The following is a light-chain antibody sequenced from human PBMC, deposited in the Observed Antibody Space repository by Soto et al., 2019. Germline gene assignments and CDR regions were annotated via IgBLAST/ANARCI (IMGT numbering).Light chain of an antibody. J-gene: IGLJ1*01. CDR3: NSFTTSITYV. Sequence: QSVLTQPASVSGSPGQSITISCTGTSSDIGSYNRVSWYQQPPGTAPKLIIYEVNNRPSGVPDRFSGSKSGNTASLTISGLQAEEEADYYCNSFTTSITYVFGTGTKLTVL. V-gene: IGLV2-18*02. CDR2: EVN. CDR1: SSDIGSYNR.